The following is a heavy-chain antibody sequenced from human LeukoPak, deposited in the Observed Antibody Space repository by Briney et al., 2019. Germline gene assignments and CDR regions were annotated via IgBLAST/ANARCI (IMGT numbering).Heavy chain of an antibody. D-gene: IGHD6-13*01. CDR2: IYYSGST. Sequence: SETLSLTCTVSGGSISSSSYYWGWIRQPPGKGLEWIGSIYYSGSTYYNPSLKSRVTISVDTSKNQFSLKLSSVTAADTAVYYCARVSYSSSWYLYFQHWGQGTLVTVSS. CDR3: ARVSYSSSWYLYFQH. CDR1: GGSISSSSYY. J-gene: IGHJ1*01. V-gene: IGHV4-39*07.